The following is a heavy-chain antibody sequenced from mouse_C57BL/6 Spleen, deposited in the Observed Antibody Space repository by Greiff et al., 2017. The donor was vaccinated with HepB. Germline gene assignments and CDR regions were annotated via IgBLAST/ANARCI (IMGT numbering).Heavy chain of an antibody. CDR1: GYTFTSYW. V-gene: IGHV1-69*01. CDR2: IDPSDSYT. Sequence: VQLQQPGAELVMPGASVKLSCKASGYTFTSYWMHWVKQRPGQGLEWIGEIDPSDSYTNYNQKFKGKSTLTVDKSSSTAYMQLSSLTSEDSAVYYCARGHYYGSSPWFAYWGQGTLVTVSA. CDR3: ARGHYYGSSPWFAY. J-gene: IGHJ3*01. D-gene: IGHD1-1*01.